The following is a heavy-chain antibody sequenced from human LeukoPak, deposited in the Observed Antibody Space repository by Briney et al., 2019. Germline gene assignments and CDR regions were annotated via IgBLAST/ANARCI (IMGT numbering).Heavy chain of an antibody. Sequence: GGSLRLSCAASGFTFSSYAMHWVRQAPGKGLEWVAVISYDGSNKYYADSVKGRFIISRDSSKSTMYLQMTSLTADDTAVYYCAKGSGTSRPYYLDYWGRGTLVTVSS. CDR3: AKGSGTSRPYYLDY. J-gene: IGHJ4*02. CDR2: ISYDGSNK. V-gene: IGHV3-30-3*01. D-gene: IGHD6-25*01. CDR1: GFTFSSYA.